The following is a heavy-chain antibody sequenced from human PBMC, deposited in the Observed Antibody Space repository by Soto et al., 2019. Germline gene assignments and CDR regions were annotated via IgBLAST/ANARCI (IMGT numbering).Heavy chain of an antibody. CDR1: GGSFSGYY. D-gene: IGHD3-22*01. V-gene: IGHV4-34*01. J-gene: IGHJ4*02. Sequence: PSKTLSLTCAVYGGSFSGYYWSLIRQPPGKGLEWIGEINHSGSTNYNPSLKSRVTISVDTSKNQFSLKLSSVTAADTAVYYCAGGRRNYDSSGYYLRPFEYWGQGTLVTVS. CDR3: AGGRRNYDSSGYYLRPFEY. CDR2: INHSGST.